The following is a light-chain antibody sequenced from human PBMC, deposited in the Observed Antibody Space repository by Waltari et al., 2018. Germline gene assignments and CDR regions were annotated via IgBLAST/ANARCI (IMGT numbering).Light chain of an antibody. V-gene: IGKV3-15*01. CDR3: QQYNNWPLT. CDR2: AAS. J-gene: IGKJ1*01. Sequence: EMVMTQSPATLSVSPGERATLSCRASQSVSSDLAWYQPKSGQDPRLLIYAASNRATGIPARFNGGGSGTEFTLTISSLQSGDSAVYYCQQYNNWPLTFGQGTKVEIK. CDR1: QSVSSD.